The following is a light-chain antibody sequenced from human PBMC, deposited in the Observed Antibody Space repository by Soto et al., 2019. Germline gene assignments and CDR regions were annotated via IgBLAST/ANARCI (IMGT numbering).Light chain of an antibody. CDR3: AAWDDSLNGPV. V-gene: IGLV1-44*01. CDR1: SSNIGSNT. CDR2: ISN. Sequence: QPMLTQPPSASGTPGQRVTISCSGGSSNIGSNTVSWYQQLPGAAPKLLIYISNERPSGVPDRFSGSKSGTSASLAISGLQSEDEAEYYCAAWDDSLNGPVFGGGTKLTVL. J-gene: IGLJ2*01.